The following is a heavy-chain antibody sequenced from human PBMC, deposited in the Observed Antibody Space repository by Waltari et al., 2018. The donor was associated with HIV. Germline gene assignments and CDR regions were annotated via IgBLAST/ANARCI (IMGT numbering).Heavy chain of an antibody. J-gene: IGHJ5*02. V-gene: IGHV4-4*02. CDR3: ARVVSGDSGSSRFDP. D-gene: IGHD4-17*01. CDR1: GGSISSYNW. CDR2: MYHAGGT. Sequence: QVQLQESGPGLVKASETLSLTCAVSGGSISSYNWWSWVRQPPGKGLEWIGEMYHAGGTNYNTSFKNRVTISVDKPKNQFSLEMRSVTAADTAVYYCARVVSGDSGSSRFDPWGQGTLVTVSS.